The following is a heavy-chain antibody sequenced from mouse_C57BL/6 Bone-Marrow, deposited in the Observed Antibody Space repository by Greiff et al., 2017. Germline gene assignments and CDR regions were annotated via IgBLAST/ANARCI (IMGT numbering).Heavy chain of an antibody. J-gene: IGHJ3*01. CDR1: GFTFSSYA. D-gene: IGHD1-1*01. CDR3: TRDSGSSLFAY. Sequence: DVMLVESGEGLVKPGGSLKLSCAASGFTFSSYAMSWVRQTPEKRLEWVASISSGGDYIYYADPVKGRFTISRDNARNTLYLQMSSLKAEDTAMYYCTRDSGSSLFAYWGQGTLVTVSA. CDR2: ISSGGDYI. V-gene: IGHV5-9-1*02.